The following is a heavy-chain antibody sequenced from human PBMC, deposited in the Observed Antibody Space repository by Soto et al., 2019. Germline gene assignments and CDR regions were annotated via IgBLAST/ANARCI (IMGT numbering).Heavy chain of an antibody. J-gene: IGHJ4*02. CDR2: IGGSGEST. CDR3: AKRSGYSSGWYDY. Sequence: LRLSCAASGFTFNNYAMNWVRQAPGKGLEWVSDIGGSGESTNYADSVKGRFTISRDNSKNTLYLQMNSLRAEDTAIYYCAKRSGYSSGWYDYWGQGILVTVSS. CDR1: GFTFNNYA. D-gene: IGHD6-19*01. V-gene: IGHV3-23*01.